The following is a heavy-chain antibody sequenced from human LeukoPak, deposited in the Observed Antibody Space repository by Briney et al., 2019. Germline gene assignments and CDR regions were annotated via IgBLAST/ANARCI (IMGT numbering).Heavy chain of an antibody. Sequence: GASVKVSCKASGGTFSSYAISWVRQAPGQGLEWMGGIIPIFGTANYAQKFQGRVTIIADESTSTAYMELSSLRSEDTAVYYCAIRSGTRKYQYYFDYWGQGTLVTVSS. CDR1: GGTFSSYA. CDR3: AIRSGTRKYQYYFDY. V-gene: IGHV1-69*13. CDR2: IIPIFGTA. J-gene: IGHJ4*02. D-gene: IGHD1-1*01.